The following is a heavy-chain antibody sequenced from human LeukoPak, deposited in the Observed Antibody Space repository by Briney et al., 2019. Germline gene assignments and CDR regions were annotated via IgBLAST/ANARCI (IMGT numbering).Heavy chain of an antibody. CDR3: TTGGLVIGVLRS. J-gene: IGHJ5*02. V-gene: IGHV3-15*01. Sequence: GGSLRLSCAASGFPFSDYYMSWVRQAPGKGLEWVGRSKSKTDGGTIDYAAPVKGRFTISRDDSKNTLYLQIHSLKTEDTAVYYCTTGGLVIGVLRSWGQGTLLTVSS. D-gene: IGHD3/OR15-3a*01. CDR1: GFPFSDYY. CDR2: SKSKTDGGTI.